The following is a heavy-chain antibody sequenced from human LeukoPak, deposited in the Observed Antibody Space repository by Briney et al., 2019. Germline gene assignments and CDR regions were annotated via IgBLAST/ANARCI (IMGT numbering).Heavy chain of an antibody. CDR3: AGTYYYDSSGYYHYSL. J-gene: IGHJ4*02. CDR1: GGSISSYY. D-gene: IGHD3-22*01. CDR2: IYYSGST. Sequence: SETLSLTCTVSGGSISSYYWSWIRQPPGKGLEWIGYIYYSGSTNYNPSLKSRVTISVDTSKNQFSLKLSSVTAADTAVYYCAGTYYYDSSGYYHYSLWGQGTLVTVSS. V-gene: IGHV4-59*01.